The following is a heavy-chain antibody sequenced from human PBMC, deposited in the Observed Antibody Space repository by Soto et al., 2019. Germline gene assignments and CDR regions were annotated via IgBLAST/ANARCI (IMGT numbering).Heavy chain of an antibody. V-gene: IGHV3-23*01. Sequence: LSCAASGFTFSSYAMSWVRQAPGKGLEWVSAISGSGGNTYYAESVKGRFTISRDNSKNTLYLQMNSLRAEDTAVYYCARDESGYDNAFDVWGQGTMVTVSS. D-gene: IGHD5-12*01. CDR1: GFTFSSYA. J-gene: IGHJ3*01. CDR2: ISGSGGNT. CDR3: ARDESGYDNAFDV.